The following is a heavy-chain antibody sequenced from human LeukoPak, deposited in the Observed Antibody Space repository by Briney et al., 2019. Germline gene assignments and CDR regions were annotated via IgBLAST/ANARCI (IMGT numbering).Heavy chain of an antibody. CDR2: INHSGST. CDR1: GGSFSGYY. CDR3: AREGRHYDSSGYYDRTPYFDY. D-gene: IGHD3-22*01. Sequence: PSETLSLTCAVYGGSFSGYYWSWIRQPPGKGLEWIGEINHSGSTNYNPSLKSRVTISVDTSKNQFSLKLSSVTAADTAVYYCAREGRHYDSSGYYDRTPYFDYWGQGTLVTVSS. J-gene: IGHJ4*02. V-gene: IGHV4-34*09.